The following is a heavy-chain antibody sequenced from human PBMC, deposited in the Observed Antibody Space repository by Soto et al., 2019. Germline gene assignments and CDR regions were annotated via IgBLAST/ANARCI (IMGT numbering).Heavy chain of an antibody. D-gene: IGHD6-25*01. CDR1: GGTFSSYA. CDR2: IIPIFGTA. J-gene: IGHJ6*02. Sequence: GASVKVSCKASGGTFSSYAISWVRQAPGQGLEWMGGIIPIFGTANYAQKFQGRVTITADESTSTAYMELSSLRSEDTAVYYCAREAGYNYYYGMDIWGQGTTVTVSS. V-gene: IGHV1-69*13. CDR3: AREAGYNYYYGMDI.